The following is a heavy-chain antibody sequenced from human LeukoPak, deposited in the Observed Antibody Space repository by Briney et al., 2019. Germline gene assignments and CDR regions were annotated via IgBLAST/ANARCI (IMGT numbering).Heavy chain of an antibody. V-gene: IGHV3-30-3*01. CDR1: GFTFYIYA. J-gene: IGHJ4*02. CDR2: IGDDGSHK. CDR3: ARDTTGHYDY. Sequence: GGSLRLSCAASGFTFYIYAIHWVRQAPGKGLQWVAVIGDDGSHKDYVDSVKGRFTISRDNSKNTLYLQMNSLRAEDTAVYYCARDTTGHYDYWGQGTLVSVSS. D-gene: IGHD1-1*01.